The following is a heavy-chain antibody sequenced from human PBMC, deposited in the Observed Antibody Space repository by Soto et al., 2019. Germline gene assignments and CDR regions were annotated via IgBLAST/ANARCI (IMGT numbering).Heavy chain of an antibody. CDR1: GFTFSSYA. Sequence: GGSLRLSCAASGFTFSSYAMNWVRQAPGKGLEWVSGITGGGGRTDYADSVKGRFTISRDDSKNTVYLQMNTLRTEDTAVYYCAKGRWFGELLIGFDPWGQGTLVTVSS. CDR3: AKGRWFGELLIGFDP. V-gene: IGHV3-23*01. J-gene: IGHJ5*02. D-gene: IGHD3-10*01. CDR2: ITGGGGRT.